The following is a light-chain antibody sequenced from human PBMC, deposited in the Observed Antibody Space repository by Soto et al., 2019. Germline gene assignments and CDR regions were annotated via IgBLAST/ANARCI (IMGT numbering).Light chain of an antibody. Sequence: ITHAPTTLSVSAWERSPLSSRASQSVGSNVAWYQQKAGQAPRLLLYGASTRATGIPARISGSGSGTEFTLTISSLQSDDLAVYYCQQHNDCSRTFGQGTKVDIK. CDR3: QQHNDCSRT. CDR1: QSVGSN. CDR2: GAS. V-gene: IGKV3-15*01. J-gene: IGKJ1*01.